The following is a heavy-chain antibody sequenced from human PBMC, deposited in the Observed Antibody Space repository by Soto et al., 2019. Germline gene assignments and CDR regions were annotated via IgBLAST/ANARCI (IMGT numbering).Heavy chain of an antibody. Sequence: PGKGLEWVGRIKSKTDGGTTDYAAPVKGRFTISRDDSKNTLYLQMNSLKTEDTAVYYCTTDVSYYYDSSGYRPWGQGTLVTVSS. V-gene: IGHV3-15*07. J-gene: IGHJ5*02. CDR3: TTDVSYYYDSSGYRP. CDR2: IKSKTDGGTT. D-gene: IGHD3-22*01.